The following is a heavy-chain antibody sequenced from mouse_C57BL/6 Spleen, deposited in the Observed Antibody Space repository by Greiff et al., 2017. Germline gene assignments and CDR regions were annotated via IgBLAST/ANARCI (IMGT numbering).Heavy chain of an antibody. J-gene: IGHJ4*01. CDR3: ARGGAAVRLYYAMDY. D-gene: IGHD6-1*01. CDR2: ISDGGSYT. V-gene: IGHV5-4*03. Sequence: EVKLMESGGGLVKPGGSLKLSCAASGFTFSSYAMSWVRQTPEKRLEWVATISDGGSYTYYPDNVKGRFTLSRDNAKNNLYLQMSHLKSEDTAMYYCARGGAAVRLYYAMDYWGQGTSVTVSS. CDR1: GFTFSSYA.